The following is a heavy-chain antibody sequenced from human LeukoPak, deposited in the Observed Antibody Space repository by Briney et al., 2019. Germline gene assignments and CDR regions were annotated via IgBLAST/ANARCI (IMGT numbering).Heavy chain of an antibody. D-gene: IGHD3-3*01. V-gene: IGHV3-49*04. Sequence: PGRSLRLSCTASGFTFGDYAMSWVRQAPGKGLEWVGFIRSKAYGGTTEYAASVKGRFTISRDDSKSIAYLQMNSLKTEDTAVYYCTRDPTYYDFWSGPASYYYYYYMDVWGKGTTATVSS. J-gene: IGHJ6*03. CDR1: GFTFGDYA. CDR2: IRSKAYGGTT. CDR3: TRDPTYYDFWSGPASYYYYYYMDV.